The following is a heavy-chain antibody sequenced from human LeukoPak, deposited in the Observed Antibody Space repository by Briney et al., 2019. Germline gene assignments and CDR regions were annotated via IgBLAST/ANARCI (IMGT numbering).Heavy chain of an antibody. Sequence: GASVKVSCKASGYTFTDYYMHWVQQAPGKGLEWMGRVDPQDGETRYVEKFQGRVTITADTSTDTAYMELSSLRSEDTAVYYCATVAGSGDMDVWGKGTTVTVSS. D-gene: IGHD2-15*01. CDR1: GYTFTDYY. CDR2: VDPQDGET. V-gene: IGHV1-69-2*01. J-gene: IGHJ6*03. CDR3: ATVAGSGDMDV.